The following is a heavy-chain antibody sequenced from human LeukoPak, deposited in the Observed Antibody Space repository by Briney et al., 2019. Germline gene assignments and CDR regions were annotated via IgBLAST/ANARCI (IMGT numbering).Heavy chain of an antibody. CDR3: ARGWSYFDY. V-gene: IGHV3-74*01. CDR2: INSDGSTT. J-gene: IGHJ4*02. D-gene: IGHD2-15*01. Sequence: GGSLRLSCAASGFTFSNYWMHWVRQAPGKGLVWVSRINSDGSTTGYADSVKGRFTISRDNAKNTLHLQVNSLRAEDTAVYYCARGWSYFDYWGQGTLVTVSS. CDR1: GFTFSNYW.